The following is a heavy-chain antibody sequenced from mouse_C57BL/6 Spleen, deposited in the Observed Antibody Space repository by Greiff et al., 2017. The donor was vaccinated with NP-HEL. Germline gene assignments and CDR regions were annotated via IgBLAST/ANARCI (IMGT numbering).Heavy chain of an antibody. CDR2: ISDGCSYT. J-gene: IGHJ4*01. D-gene: IGHD1-1*01. Sequence: EVQVVESGGGLVKPGGSLKLSCAASGFTFSSYAMSWVRQTPEKRLEWVATISDGCSYTYYPDNVKGRFTISRDNAKNNLYLQMSHLKSEDTAMYYCASLITTVVATGAMDYWGQGTSVTVSS. CDR1: GFTFSSYA. V-gene: IGHV5-4*01. CDR3: ASLITTVVATGAMDY.